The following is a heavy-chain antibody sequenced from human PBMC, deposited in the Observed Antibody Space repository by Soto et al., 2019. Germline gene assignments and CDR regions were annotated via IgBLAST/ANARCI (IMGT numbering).Heavy chain of an antibody. J-gene: IGHJ4*02. D-gene: IGHD1-1*01. CDR2: IYPGDSDT. Sequence: GESLKISCKGSGYSFTGYWLAWVRQMPGKGLECMGIIYPGDSDTRYSPSFQGQVTISVDQSINTAYLQWSSLRASDTAIYYCARHGKFSSMTNYFDSWGQGAPVTVSS. V-gene: IGHV5-51*01. CDR1: GYSFTGYW. CDR3: ARHGKFSSMTNYFDS.